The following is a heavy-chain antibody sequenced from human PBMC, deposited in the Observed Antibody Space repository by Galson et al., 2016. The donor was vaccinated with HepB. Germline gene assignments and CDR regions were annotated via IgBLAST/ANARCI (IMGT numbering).Heavy chain of an antibody. CDR2: IQQSGVEK. D-gene: IGHD1-26*01. J-gene: IGHJ4*02. CDR1: GFTFSNYW. V-gene: IGHV3-7*03. Sequence: SLRLSCAASGFTFSNYWMSWVHQAPGKGLEWVANIQQSGVEKYYVDSVRGRFAISRDNAKDSVYLQMNSLRVEDTAAYYCAKDLGFLVGATDYWGQGALVTVSS. CDR3: AKDLGFLVGATDY.